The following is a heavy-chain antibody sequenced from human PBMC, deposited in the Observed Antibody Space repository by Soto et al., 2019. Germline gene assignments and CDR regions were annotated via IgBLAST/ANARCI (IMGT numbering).Heavy chain of an antibody. CDR1: GFTFSSYS. V-gene: IGHV3-21*01. D-gene: IGHD2-21*02. J-gene: IGHJ6*02. CDR3: ASLLGLGGNSVPGGMDV. CDR2: ISSSSSYI. Sequence: GGSLRLSCAASGFTFSSYSMNWVRQAPGKGLEWVSSISSSSSYIYYADSVKGRFTISRDNAKNSRYLQMNSLRAEDTAVYYCASLLGLGGNSVPGGMDVWGQGTTVTVSS.